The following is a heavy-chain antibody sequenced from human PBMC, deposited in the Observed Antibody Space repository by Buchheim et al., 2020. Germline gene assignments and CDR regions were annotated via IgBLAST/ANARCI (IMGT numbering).Heavy chain of an antibody. V-gene: IGHV3-23*01. CDR2: IGRGSTYP. D-gene: IGHD1-1*01. CDR1: GFSFSDYS. Sequence: EVQLLESGGGLIQPGGSLRLSCGASGFSFSDYSMSWARQGPGNRLEWVAGIGRGSTYPYYADSVKGRFNISRDNSNNRVLSPMSRLRVEDTAIYYCVKDRPCGNCSPMDVWGQGTT. CDR3: VKDRPCGNCSPMDV. J-gene: IGHJ6*02.